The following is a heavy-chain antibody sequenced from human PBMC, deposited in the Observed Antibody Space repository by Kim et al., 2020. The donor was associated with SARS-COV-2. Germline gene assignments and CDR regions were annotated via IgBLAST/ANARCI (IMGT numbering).Heavy chain of an antibody. Sequence: SETLSLTCAVYGGSFSGYYWSWIRQPPGKGLEWIGEINHSGSTNYNPSLKSRVTISVDTSKNQFSLKLSSVTAADTAVYYCARGRGYSYGYRLDYWGQGT. V-gene: IGHV4-34*01. D-gene: IGHD5-18*01. J-gene: IGHJ4*02. CDR3: ARGRGYSYGYRLDY. CDR1: GGSFSGYY. CDR2: INHSGST.